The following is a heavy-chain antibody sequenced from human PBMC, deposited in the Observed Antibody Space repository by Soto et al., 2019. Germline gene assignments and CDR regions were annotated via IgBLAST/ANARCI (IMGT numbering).Heavy chain of an antibody. J-gene: IGHJ3*02. CDR2: IYYSGST. CDR1: GGSISSGGYY. V-gene: IGHV4-31*03. Sequence: SETMSVTCTVSGGSISSGGYYWSWIRQHPGKGLEWIGYIYYSGSTYYNPSLKSRVTISVDTSKNQFSLKLSSVTAADTAVYYCARDVRGYYDFWSGYPAFDAFDILGQGTMV. CDR3: ARDVRGYYDFWSGYPAFDAFDI. D-gene: IGHD3-3*01.